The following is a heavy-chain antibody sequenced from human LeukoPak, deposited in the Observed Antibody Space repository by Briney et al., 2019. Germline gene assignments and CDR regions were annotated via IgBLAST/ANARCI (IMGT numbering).Heavy chain of an antibody. CDR3: ARLAVAGTPYFDY. CDR1: GYSISSGYY. CDR2: IYHSGST. J-gene: IGHJ4*02. D-gene: IGHD6-19*01. Sequence: SETLSLTCAVSGYSISSGYYWGWIRQPPGKGPEWIGSIYHSGSTYYNPSLKSRVTTSVDTSKNQFSLKLSSVTAADTAVYYCARLAVAGTPYFDYWGQGTLVTVSS. V-gene: IGHV4-38-2*01.